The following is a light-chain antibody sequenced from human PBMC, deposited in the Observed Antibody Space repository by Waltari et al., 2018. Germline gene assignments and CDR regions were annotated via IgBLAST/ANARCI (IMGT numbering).Light chain of an antibody. Sequence: DIQITQSPSFLSDSVGDRVTISCQASRDINNFLNWYQQKPGKAPKLLIYDASNLEIGVPSRFSGRGSGTHFTFTIISLQPEDVATYYCQQYDDFPPYTFGQGTKVEIK. CDR3: QQYDDFPPYT. CDR1: RDINNF. J-gene: IGKJ2*01. CDR2: DAS. V-gene: IGKV1-33*01.